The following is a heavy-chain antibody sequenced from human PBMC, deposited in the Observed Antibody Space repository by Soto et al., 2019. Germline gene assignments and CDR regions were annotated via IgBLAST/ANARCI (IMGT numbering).Heavy chain of an antibody. CDR1: GFTFSSFS. Sequence: EVQLWESGGGLVQPGGSLRLSCAASGFTFSSFSLSWVRQAPGKGLEWVSGISGLGGSIYYADSVKGRFTISRDNSKNTLYLQMNSLRAEDTAVYYCSKSNGDTWERYFFDFWGQGTLVTVSS. V-gene: IGHV3-23*01. J-gene: IGHJ4*02. D-gene: IGHD1-26*01. CDR3: SKSNGDTWERYFFDF. CDR2: ISGLGGSI.